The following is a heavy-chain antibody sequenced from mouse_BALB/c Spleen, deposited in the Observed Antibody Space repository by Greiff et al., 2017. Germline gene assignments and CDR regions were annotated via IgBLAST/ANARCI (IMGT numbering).Heavy chain of an antibody. CDR3: ARGGYGNEFAY. CDR2: ISNGGGST. J-gene: IGHJ3*01. D-gene: IGHD2-10*02. CDR1: GFTFSSYT. V-gene: IGHV5-12-2*01. Sequence: DVMLVESGGGLVQPGGSLKLSCAASGFTFSSYTMSWVRQTPEKRLEWVAYISNGGGSTYYPDTVKGRFTISRDNAKNTLYLQMSSLKSEDTAMYYCARGGYGNEFAYWGQGTLVTVSA.